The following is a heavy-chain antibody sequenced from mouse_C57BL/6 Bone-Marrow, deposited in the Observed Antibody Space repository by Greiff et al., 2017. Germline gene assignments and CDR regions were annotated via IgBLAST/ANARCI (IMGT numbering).Heavy chain of an antibody. J-gene: IGHJ1*03. CDR3: TREGTTVVARRYFDV. CDR1: GYTFTDYE. Sequence: VHLVESGAELVRPGASVTLSCKASGYTFTDYEMHWVKQTPVHGLEWIGAIDPETGGTAYNQKFKGKAILTADKSSSTAYMELRSLTSEDSAVYYCTREGTTVVARRYFDVWGTGTTVTVSS. D-gene: IGHD1-1*01. CDR2: IDPETGGT. V-gene: IGHV1-15*01.